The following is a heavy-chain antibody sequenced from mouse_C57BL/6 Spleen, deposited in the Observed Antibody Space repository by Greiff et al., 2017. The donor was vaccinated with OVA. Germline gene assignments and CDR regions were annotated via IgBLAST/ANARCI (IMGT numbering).Heavy chain of an antibody. V-gene: IGHV1-64*01. CDR3: ASYYGNSAWFAY. CDR1: GYTFTSYW. CDR2: IHPNSGST. D-gene: IGHD2-1*01. J-gene: IGHJ3*01. Sequence: QVQLQQPGAELVKPGASVKLSCKASGYTFTSYWMHWVKQRPGQGLEWIGMIHPNSGSTNYNEKFKSKATLTVDKSSSTAYMQLSSLTSEDSAVYYCASYYGNSAWFAYWGQGTLVTVSA.